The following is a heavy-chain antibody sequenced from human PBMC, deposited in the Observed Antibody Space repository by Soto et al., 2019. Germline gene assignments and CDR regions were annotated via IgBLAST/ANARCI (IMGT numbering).Heavy chain of an antibody. CDR3: ARVNGSGSPNAFDI. CDR2: INPNSGGT. Sequence: QVPLVQSGAEVKKPGASVKVSCKASGYTFTGYYMHWVRQAPGQGLEWMGWINPNSGGTNYAQKFQGWVTMTRDTSISTAYMELSRLRSDDTAVYYCARVNGSGSPNAFDIWGQGTMVTVSS. V-gene: IGHV1-2*04. CDR1: GYTFTGYY. J-gene: IGHJ3*02. D-gene: IGHD3-10*01.